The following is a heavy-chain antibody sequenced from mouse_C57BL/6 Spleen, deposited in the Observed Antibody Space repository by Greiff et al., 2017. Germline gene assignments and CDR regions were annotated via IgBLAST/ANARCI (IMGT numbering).Heavy chain of an antibody. CDR1: GFTFSDYG. D-gene: IGHD2-4*01. J-gene: IGHJ3*01. V-gene: IGHV5-17*01. CDR3: ARGGIYYDYDGFAY. CDR2: ISSGSSTI. Sequence: EVNVVESGGGLVKPGGSLKLSCAASGFTFSDYGMHWVRQAPEKGLEWVAYISSGSSTIYYADTVKGRFTISRDNAKNTLFLQMTSLRSEDTAMYYCARGGIYYDYDGFAYWGQGTLVTVSA.